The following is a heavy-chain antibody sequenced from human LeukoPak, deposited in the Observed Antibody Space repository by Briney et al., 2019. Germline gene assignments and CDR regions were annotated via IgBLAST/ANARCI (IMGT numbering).Heavy chain of an antibody. Sequence: SETLSLTCTVSGGSISSYYWRWIRQPPGKGLEWIGYIYYSGSTNYNPSLKSRVTISVDTSKNQFSLKLSSVTAADTAVYYCVSGYYSNFDYWGQGTLVTVSS. CDR2: IYYSGST. J-gene: IGHJ4*02. D-gene: IGHD3-22*01. CDR3: VSGYYSNFDY. CDR1: GGSISSYY. V-gene: IGHV4-59*08.